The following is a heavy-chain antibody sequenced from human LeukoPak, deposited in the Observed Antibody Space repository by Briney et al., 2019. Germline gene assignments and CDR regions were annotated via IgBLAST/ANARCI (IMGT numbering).Heavy chain of an antibody. CDR3: AKERRSSMDV. J-gene: IGHJ6*03. V-gene: IGHV3-23*01. CDR2: ISSGGGTT. D-gene: IGHD6-6*01. Sequence: PGGSRRLSCEASGFIFTTSAFSWVRQAPGKGLEWVSFISSGGGTTSHSDSVRGRFTISRDNSNNTVSLYMHSLRAEDTAIYYCAKERRSSMDVWGNGTPVTVSS. CDR1: GFIFTTSA.